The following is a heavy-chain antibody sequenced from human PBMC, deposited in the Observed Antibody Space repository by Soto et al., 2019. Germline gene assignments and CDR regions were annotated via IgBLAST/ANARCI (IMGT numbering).Heavy chain of an antibody. D-gene: IGHD2-21*01. J-gene: IGHJ5*02. CDR3: ARHWIAGSSIP. CDR1: GGSISSSSYY. V-gene: IGHV4-39*01. CDR2: IHYSGTS. Sequence: PSETLSLTCTVSGGSISSSSYYWGWIRQPPGKGLEWIGSIHYSGTSYYNPSLKSRVTIFVDTSKNQLSLKLSSVTAADTAVYYCARHWIAGSSIPWGQGTLVTVSS.